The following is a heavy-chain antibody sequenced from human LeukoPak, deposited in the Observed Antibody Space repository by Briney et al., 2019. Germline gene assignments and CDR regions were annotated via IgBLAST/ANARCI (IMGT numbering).Heavy chain of an antibody. CDR3: ARGDVVVTAILDY. D-gene: IGHD2-21*02. V-gene: IGHV1-69*05. Sequence: SVKVSCKASGYTFTSYAISWVRQAPGQGLEWMGGIIPIFGTANYAQKFQGRVTITTDESTSTAYMELSSLRSEDTAVYYCARGDVVVTAILDYWGQGTLVTVSS. CDR1: GYTFTSYA. CDR2: IIPIFGTA. J-gene: IGHJ4*02.